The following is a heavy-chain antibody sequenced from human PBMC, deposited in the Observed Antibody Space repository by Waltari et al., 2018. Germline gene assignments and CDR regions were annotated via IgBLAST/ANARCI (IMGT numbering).Heavy chain of an antibody. CDR1: GFTFSSYS. Sequence: EVQLVESGGGLVKPGGSLSLSGAASGFTFSSYSMNWVGKAPGKGLEWVSSISSSSSYIYYADSVKGRFTISRDNAKNSLYLQMNSLRAEDTAVYYCARDSGFGEFWDAFDIWGQGTMVTVSS. CDR3: ARDSGFGEFWDAFDI. CDR2: ISSSSSYI. D-gene: IGHD3-10*01. J-gene: IGHJ3*02. V-gene: IGHV3-21*01.